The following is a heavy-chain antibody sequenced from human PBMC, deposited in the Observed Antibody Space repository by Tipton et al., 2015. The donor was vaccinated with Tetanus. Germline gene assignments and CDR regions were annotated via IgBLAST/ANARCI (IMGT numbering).Heavy chain of an antibody. CDR1: GDIFTNYA. Sequence: QLVQSGAEIKKPGSSVKVSCKPSGDIFTNYAITWVRQAPGQGFEWMGGIIPIFGSTKYAQKFQDRVTMTADTSTGTVYMDLRSLRSDDTAVYYCVRPDRYCSGGSCYLALDSWGQGTLITISS. CDR2: IIPIFGST. D-gene: IGHD2-15*01. V-gene: IGHV1-69*06. CDR3: VRPDRYCSGGSCYLALDS. J-gene: IGHJ5*01.